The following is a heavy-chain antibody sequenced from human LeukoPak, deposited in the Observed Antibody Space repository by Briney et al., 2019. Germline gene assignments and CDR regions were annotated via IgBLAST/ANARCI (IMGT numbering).Heavy chain of an antibody. V-gene: IGHV4-61*09. Sequence: SETLSLTCTVSGGSISSGSYYWSWIRQPAGKGLEWIGHIYTTGNTNYNPSLNSRVTISVDTSKNQFSLKLSSVTAADTAVYYCARDRGYYDSSGPPGTFDYWGQGTLVTVSS. J-gene: IGHJ4*02. CDR1: GGSISSGSYY. CDR3: ARDRGYYDSSGPPGTFDY. D-gene: IGHD3-22*01. CDR2: IYTTGNT.